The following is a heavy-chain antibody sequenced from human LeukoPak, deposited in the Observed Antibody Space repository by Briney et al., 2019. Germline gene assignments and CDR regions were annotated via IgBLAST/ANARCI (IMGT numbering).Heavy chain of an antibody. CDR1: GGSISSYY. J-gene: IGHJ4*02. V-gene: IGHV4-59*08. Sequence: KPSETLSLTCTVSGGSISSYYWSWIRQPPGKGLEWIGYIYYSGSTNYNPSLKSRVTISVDTSKNQFSLKLSSVTAADTAVYYCASISTGPFDYWGQGTLVTVSS. CDR2: IYYSGST. CDR3: ASISTGPFDY. D-gene: IGHD2-2*01.